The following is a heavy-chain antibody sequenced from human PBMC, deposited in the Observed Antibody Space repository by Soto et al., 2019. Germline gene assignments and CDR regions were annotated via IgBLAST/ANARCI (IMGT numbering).Heavy chain of an antibody. V-gene: IGHV3-30-3*01. D-gene: IGHD1-7*01. CDR1: GGTFSSYA. CDR2: ISYDGSNK. CDR3: ARGRTGTTSDYFYGVDV. Sequence: GGSLRLSCAASGGTFSSYAMHWVRQAPGKGLEWVAVISYDGSNKYYADSVKGRFTISRDNSKNTLYLQMNSLRAEDTAVYYCARGRTGTTSDYFYGVDVWGQGTTVTVSS. J-gene: IGHJ6*02.